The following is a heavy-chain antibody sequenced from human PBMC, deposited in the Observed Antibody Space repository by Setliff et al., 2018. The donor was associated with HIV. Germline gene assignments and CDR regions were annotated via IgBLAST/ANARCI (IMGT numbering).Heavy chain of an antibody. CDR1: GYTFTDRF. D-gene: IGHD3-16*01. V-gene: IGHV1-69-2*01. CDR2: RYPRGDGT. Sequence: ASVKVSCKASGYTFTDRFITWFHRAPGKGLEWMGRRYPRGDGTIYSERFRDRLTLSADLSTQTAYMQLDNLKSEDTAMYFCAAGPFNWGQYFWGHGTLVTVSS. J-gene: IGHJ4*01. CDR3: AAGPFNWGQYF.